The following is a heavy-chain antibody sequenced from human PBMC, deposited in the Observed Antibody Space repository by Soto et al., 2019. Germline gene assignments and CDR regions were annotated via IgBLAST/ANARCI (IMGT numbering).Heavy chain of an antibody. D-gene: IGHD6-19*01. CDR3: ARDLSPGFADSLIAVAESFDY. CDR2: ISSSSSYI. J-gene: IGHJ4*02. CDR1: GFPFRSYS. Sequence: GGSLRLSCAASGFPFRSYSMNGVRTATGTWLEWVSSISSSSSYIYYADSVKGRFTISRDNAKNSLYLQMNSLRAEDTAVYYCARDLSPGFADSLIAVAESFDYWGQGTLVTVSS. V-gene: IGHV3-21*01.